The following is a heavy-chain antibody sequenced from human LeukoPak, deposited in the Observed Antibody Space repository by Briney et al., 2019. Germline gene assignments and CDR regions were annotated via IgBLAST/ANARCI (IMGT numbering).Heavy chain of an antibody. CDR2: IYTSGST. V-gene: IGHV4-61*02. CDR3: ARTEAVAGTFDY. D-gene: IGHD6-19*01. CDR1: GGSISSGSYY. Sequence: PSETLSLTCTVSGGSISSGSYYWSWIRQPAGKGLEWIGRIYTSGSTNYNPSLKSRVTISVDTSKNQFSLKLSSVTAADTAVYYCARTEAVAGTFDYWGQGTLVTVSS. J-gene: IGHJ4*02.